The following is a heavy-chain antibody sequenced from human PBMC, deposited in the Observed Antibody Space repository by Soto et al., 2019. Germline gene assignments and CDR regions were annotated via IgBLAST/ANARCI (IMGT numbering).Heavy chain of an antibody. CDR2: IIPIFGTA. CDR1: GYTFTSYG. D-gene: IGHD2-2*01. CDR3: AREGNIVLVPAATDYYYYGMDV. V-gene: IGHV1-69*13. J-gene: IGHJ6*02. Sequence: GASVKVSCKASGYTFTSYGISWVRQAPGQGLEWMGGIIPIFGTANYAQKFQGRVTITADESTSTAYMELSSLRSEDTAVYYCAREGNIVLVPAATDYYYYGMDVWGQGTTVTVSS.